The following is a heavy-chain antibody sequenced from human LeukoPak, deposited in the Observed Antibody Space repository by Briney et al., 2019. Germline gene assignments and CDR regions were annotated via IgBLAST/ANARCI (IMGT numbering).Heavy chain of an antibody. CDR1: GGTLSSYV. CDR2: IIPLFGTP. CDR3: ASLPETYSSGLYTVDY. V-gene: IGHV1-69*13. Sequence: ASVKVSCKASGGTLSSYVINWVRQAPGQGLEWMGGIIPLFGTPNYAQRFQGRLTVTADESTSTVYMELSSLRFDDTAVYYCASLPETYSSGLYTVDYWGQGTLLTVSS. D-gene: IGHD6-19*01. J-gene: IGHJ4*02.